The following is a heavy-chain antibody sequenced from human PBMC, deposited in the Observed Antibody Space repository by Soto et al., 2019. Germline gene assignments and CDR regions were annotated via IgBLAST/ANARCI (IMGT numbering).Heavy chain of an antibody. D-gene: IGHD7-27*01. V-gene: IGHV3-48*02. J-gene: IGHJ4*02. Sequence: EVQLVEAGGGLVQPGGSLRLSCAASGYTFSSYSRNWVRQAPGKGLEWVSYITGGSDTIHYADSVKGRFTISRDNAKNSLYLQMNSLRDEDTAVYFCARDNVWAFDYWGQGTLVTVSS. CDR3: ARDNVWAFDY. CDR2: ITGGSDTI. CDR1: GYTFSSYS.